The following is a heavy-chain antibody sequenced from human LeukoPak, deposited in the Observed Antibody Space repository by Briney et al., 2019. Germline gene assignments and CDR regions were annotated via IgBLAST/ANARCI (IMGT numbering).Heavy chain of an antibody. D-gene: IGHD3-3*01. J-gene: IGHJ5*02. V-gene: IGHV4-39*01. CDR1: GGSISSSSYY. CDR3: ASAYYDFWSGYYCWFDP. CDR2: IYYSGRT. Sequence: SETLSLTRTVSGGSISSSSYYWGWIRQPPGKGLEWIGSIYYSGRTYYNPSLQRRVTISVDTSKHQFALKLSSVTAADTAVYYCASAYYDFWSGYYCWFDPWGQGTLVTVSS.